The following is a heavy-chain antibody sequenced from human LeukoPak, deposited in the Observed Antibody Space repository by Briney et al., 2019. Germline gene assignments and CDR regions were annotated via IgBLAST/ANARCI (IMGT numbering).Heavy chain of an antibody. CDR1: GGSMRSYY. CDR3: ARGYSGYYDY. V-gene: IGHV4-59*08. Sequence: SATLSLTCTVSGGSMRSYYWTWIRQPPGKGLECIGYVYYTGSTDYNPSLKSRVTISADMSKNQFSLKLSSVTAADTAVYYCARGYSGYYDYWGQGTLVTVSS. J-gene: IGHJ4*02. D-gene: IGHD5-12*01. CDR2: VYYTGST.